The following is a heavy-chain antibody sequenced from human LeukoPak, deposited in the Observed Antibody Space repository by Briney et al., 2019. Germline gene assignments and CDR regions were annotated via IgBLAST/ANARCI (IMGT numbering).Heavy chain of an antibody. CDR1: GYNFATYY. J-gene: IGHJ3*02. CDR3: ARLARDGSGYFGNNAFDI. CDR2: IYPGDSDT. V-gene: IGHV5-51*01. D-gene: IGHD3-22*01. Sequence: GESLKISCKVSGYNFATYYIAWVRPMPGKGLEWMGIIYPGDSDTRYSPSFQGQATISADKSINTAYLQWSSLKASDTAMYYCARLARDGSGYFGNNAFDIWGQGTMVTVSS.